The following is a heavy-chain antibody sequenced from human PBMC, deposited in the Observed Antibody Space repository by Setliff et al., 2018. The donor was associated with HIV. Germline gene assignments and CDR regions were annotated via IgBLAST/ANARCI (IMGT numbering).Heavy chain of an antibody. D-gene: IGHD2-8*01. V-gene: IGHV4-59*05. CDR2: FYYSGRT. J-gene: IGHJ4*02. Sequence: SETLSLTRTSSGDSISGYYWSWIRQPAGKGLEWIGSFYYSGRTYYSPSLRSRVTISVDTSKNQFSLRLSSVTAADTAVYYGATRPVCYHDWGQGTLVTVSS. CDR1: GDSISGYY. CDR3: ATRPVCYHD.